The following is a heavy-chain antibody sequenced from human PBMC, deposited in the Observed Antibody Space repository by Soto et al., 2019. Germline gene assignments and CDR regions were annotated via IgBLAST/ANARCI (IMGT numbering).Heavy chain of an antibody. CDR1: GCTVSSYA. J-gene: IGHJ4*02. CDR2: IIPIFGTA. Sequence: SVKVSCKASGCTVSSYAISCVRQAPGQVLEWMGGIIPIFGTANYAQKFQGRVTITADESTSTAYMELSSLRSEDTAVYYCARDYYGSGSYYNPRPYYFDYWGQGTLVTVSS. D-gene: IGHD3-10*01. V-gene: IGHV1-69*13. CDR3: ARDYYGSGSYYNPRPYYFDY.